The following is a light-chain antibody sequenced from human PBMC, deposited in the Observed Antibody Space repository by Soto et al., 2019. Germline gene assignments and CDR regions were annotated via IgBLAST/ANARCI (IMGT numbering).Light chain of an antibody. CDR1: ISTLGSNF. J-gene: IGLJ3*02. Sequence: QSVLTQPPSASGTPGRRVPISGLGTISTLGSNFIYWYKQLPEAAPKLLISRNNERPSGVPDRFSGSKSGTSASLAISGLRSEDEADYHCAAWDDSLSGVVFGGGTKVTVL. CDR2: RNN. V-gene: IGLV1-47*01. CDR3: AAWDDSLSGVV.